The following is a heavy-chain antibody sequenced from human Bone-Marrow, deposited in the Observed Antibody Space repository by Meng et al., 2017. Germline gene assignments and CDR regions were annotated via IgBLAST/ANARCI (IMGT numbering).Heavy chain of an antibody. Sequence: GGSLRLSCAASGFTFSSYAMHWVRQAPGKGLEWVAVISYDGSNKYYADSVKGRFTISRDNAKNSLYLQMSSLRAEDTAVYYCARGRGRGIAAAAADYWGQGTLVTVSS. V-gene: IGHV3-30*04. CDR1: GFTFSSYA. J-gene: IGHJ4*02. CDR2: ISYDGSNK. CDR3: ARGRGRGIAAAAADY. D-gene: IGHD6-13*01.